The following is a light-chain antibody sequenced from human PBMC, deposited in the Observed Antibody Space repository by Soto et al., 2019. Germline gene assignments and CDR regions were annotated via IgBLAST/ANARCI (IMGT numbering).Light chain of an antibody. V-gene: IGKV3-15*01. CDR3: LQYDTWPPGT. J-gene: IGKJ1*01. CDR2: DAS. CDR1: EDVSSK. Sequence: ILMTQSPATLSVSPGGRATLSCRASEDVSSKLAWYQQKPGLPPRLVIYDASTRATGIPGRFSGSGSGKDFTLTISGLQSEDFAIYYCLQYDTWPPGTFGQGTTVEI.